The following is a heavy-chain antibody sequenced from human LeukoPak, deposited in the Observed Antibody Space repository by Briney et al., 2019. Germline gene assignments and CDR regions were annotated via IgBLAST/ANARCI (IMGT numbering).Heavy chain of an antibody. V-gene: IGHV3-74*01. CDR2: INSAGSGT. CDR1: GFTFNKYW. D-gene: IGHD2-2*01. Sequence: GGSLRLSCAASGFTFNKYWMHWVRQAPGKGLVWVARINSAGSGTGYADSEEGRFTISRDNAKNTVYLQMNSLRGEDTAVYYCARDSSKWYYDYWGQGTLVTVSS. J-gene: IGHJ4*02. CDR3: ARDSSKWYYDY.